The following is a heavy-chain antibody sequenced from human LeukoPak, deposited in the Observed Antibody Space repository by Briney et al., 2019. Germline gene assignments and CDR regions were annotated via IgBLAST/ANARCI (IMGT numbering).Heavy chain of an antibody. Sequence: SQTLSLTCAISGDSVSSNSAAWNWIRQSPSRGLEWLGRTYYRSQWYNDYGVSVKSRITINPDTSKNQFSLQVNSVTPEDTAVYYCGRGKSRVLDYWGQGTLVTVSS. V-gene: IGHV6-1*01. CDR2: TYYRSQWYN. CDR1: GDSVSSNSAA. D-gene: IGHD6-13*01. J-gene: IGHJ4*02. CDR3: GRGKSRVLDY.